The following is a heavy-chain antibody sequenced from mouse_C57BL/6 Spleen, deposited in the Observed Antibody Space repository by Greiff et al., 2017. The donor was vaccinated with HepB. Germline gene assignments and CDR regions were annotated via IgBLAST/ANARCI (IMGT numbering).Heavy chain of an antibody. CDR3: ARGGNYVYFDV. Sequence: QVHVKQSGPGLVQPSQSLSITCTVSGFSLTSYGVHWVRQSPGKGLEWLGVIWSGGSTDYNAAFISRLSISKDNSKSQVFFKMNSLQADDTAIYYCARGGNYVYFDVWGTGTTVTVSS. CDR1: GFSLTSYG. J-gene: IGHJ1*03. V-gene: IGHV2-2*01. D-gene: IGHD2-1*01. CDR2: IWSGGST.